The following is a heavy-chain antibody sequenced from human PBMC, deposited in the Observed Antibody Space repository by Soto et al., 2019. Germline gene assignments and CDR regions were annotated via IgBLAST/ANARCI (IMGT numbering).Heavy chain of an antibody. J-gene: IGHJ3*02. CDR2: MNPNSGNT. V-gene: IGHV1-8*01. CDR3: ARDHSIGDAFDI. CDR1: GYTFTSYD. Sequence: ASVKVSCKASGYTFTSYDINWVRQATGQGLEWMGWMNPNSGNTGYAQKFQGRVTMTRNTSISTAYMELSSLRSEDTAVYYCARDHSIGDAFDIWGQGTMVTVSS. D-gene: IGHD3-22*01.